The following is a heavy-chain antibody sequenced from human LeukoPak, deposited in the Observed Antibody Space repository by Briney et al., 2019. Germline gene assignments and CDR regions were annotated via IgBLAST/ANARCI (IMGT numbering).Heavy chain of an antibody. J-gene: IGHJ4*02. CDR1: GGSISSGGYY. V-gene: IGHV4-31*03. CDR3: ARGGDYYASSFPPFDY. D-gene: IGHD3-22*01. Sequence: SETLSLTCTVSGGSISSGGYYWSWIRQHPGKGLEWIGYICYSGSTYYNPSLKSRVTISVDTSKNQFSLKLSSVTAADTAVYYCARGGDYYASSFPPFDYWGQGTLVTVSS. CDR2: ICYSGST.